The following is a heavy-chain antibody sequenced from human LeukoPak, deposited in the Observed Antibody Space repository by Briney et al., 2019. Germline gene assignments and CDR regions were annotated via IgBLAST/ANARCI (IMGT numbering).Heavy chain of an antibody. CDR1: GGSFSGYY. CDR3: ARDKVVGTGDAFDI. Sequence: SETLSLTCAVYGGSFSGYYWSWIRQPPGKGLEWIGEINHSGSTNYNPSLKSRVTISVDTSKNQFSLKLSSVTAADTAVYYCARDKVVGTGDAFDIWGQGTMVTVSS. CDR2: INHSGST. J-gene: IGHJ3*02. V-gene: IGHV4-34*01. D-gene: IGHD6-19*01.